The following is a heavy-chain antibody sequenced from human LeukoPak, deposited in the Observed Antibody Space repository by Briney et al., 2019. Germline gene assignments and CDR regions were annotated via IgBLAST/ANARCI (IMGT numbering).Heavy chain of an antibody. Sequence: ASVKVSCKASGYTFTGYYMHWVRQAPGQGLEWMGWINPNSGGTNYAQKFQGRVTMTRDTSIGTAYMELSRLRSDDTAVYYCASLVVPAAPYYFDYWGQGTLVTVSS. CDR2: INPNSGGT. V-gene: IGHV1-2*02. J-gene: IGHJ4*02. CDR3: ASLVVPAAPYYFDY. CDR1: GYTFTGYY. D-gene: IGHD2-2*01.